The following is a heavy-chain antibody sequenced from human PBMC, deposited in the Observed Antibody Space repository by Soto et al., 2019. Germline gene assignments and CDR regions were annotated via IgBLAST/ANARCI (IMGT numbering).Heavy chain of an antibody. Sequence: GGSLRLSCVASGLTFGSRAMSWVRQAPGEGLQWVATITDNGGDAKYADSVRGRFVISRDNSKKTLYLQMTSLTAEESAMYFCARGSTESYPGSRIFDFWGRGTLVTVS. CDR3: ARGSTESYPGSRIFDF. V-gene: IGHV3-23*01. D-gene: IGHD3-10*01. CDR2: ITDNGGDA. J-gene: IGHJ4*02. CDR1: GLTFGSRA.